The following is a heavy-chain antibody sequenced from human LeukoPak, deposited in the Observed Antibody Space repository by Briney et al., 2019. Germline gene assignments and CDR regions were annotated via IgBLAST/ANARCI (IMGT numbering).Heavy chain of an antibody. D-gene: IGHD3-10*01. CDR3: ARDTTLLWFGELLSSDAFDI. CDR1: GYTFTSYY. Sequence: ASVKVSCKASGYTFTSYYMHWVRQAPGQGLEWMGIINPSGGSTSYAQKFQGRGTMTRDTATSTVYMELSSLRSEDTAVYYCARDTTLLWFGELLSSDAFDIWGQGTMVTVSS. V-gene: IGHV1-46*01. CDR2: INPSGGST. J-gene: IGHJ3*02.